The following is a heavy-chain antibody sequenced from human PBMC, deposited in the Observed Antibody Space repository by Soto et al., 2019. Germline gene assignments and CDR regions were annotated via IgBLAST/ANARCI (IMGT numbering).Heavy chain of an antibody. CDR2: VSAGGGDT. CDR1: GFTFSSYG. D-gene: IGHD2-2*01. CDR3: AKSSSMAHYYGMDV. Sequence: EVQLLESGGGLVQPGGSLRLSCAASGFTFSSYGMNWVRQAPGRGLEWVAGVSAGGGDTSYADSVKGRFTISRDNSKDTLYVQMNSLRAEDTAVYHCAKSSSMAHYYGMDVWGQGTTVTVFS. V-gene: IGHV3-23*01. J-gene: IGHJ6*02.